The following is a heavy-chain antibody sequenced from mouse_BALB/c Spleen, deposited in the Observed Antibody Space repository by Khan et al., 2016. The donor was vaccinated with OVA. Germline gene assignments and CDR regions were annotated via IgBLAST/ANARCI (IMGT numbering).Heavy chain of an antibody. Sequence: QIQLVQSGPELKKPGETVKISCKASGYTFTNYGVNWVKQAPGKGLKWMGWINTYTGEPTYADDFEGRFAFSLETSASTAYLQINNLKNEDTATYFWARKHWYFDVWGAGTTVTVSS. J-gene: IGHJ1*01. CDR2: INTYTGEP. V-gene: IGHV9-3-1*01. CDR3: ARKHWYFDV. CDR1: GYTFTNYG.